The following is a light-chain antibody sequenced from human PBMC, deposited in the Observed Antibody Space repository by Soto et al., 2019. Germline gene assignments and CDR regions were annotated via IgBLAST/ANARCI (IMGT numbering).Light chain of an antibody. CDR2: GAS. CDR3: QQRSNWPPT. Sequence: TQSPATLSVSPGERATLSCRASQSVSESLAWYQQKPGQAHRLLIYGASSRATGIPDRFRGSGSGTDFILTSTRPEPEDFAVYYCQQRSNWPPTFGQGTRLEI. J-gene: IGKJ5*01. V-gene: IGKV3D-20*02. CDR1: QSVSES.